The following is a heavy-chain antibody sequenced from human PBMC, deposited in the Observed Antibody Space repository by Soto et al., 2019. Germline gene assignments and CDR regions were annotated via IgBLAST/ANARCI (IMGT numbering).Heavy chain of an antibody. J-gene: IGHJ5*02. D-gene: IGHD2-15*01. CDR2: INAYNGNT. CDR1: GYTFTSYG. CDR3: ARGGPSGGSYYNWFDP. Sequence: ASVKVSCKASGYTFTSYGISWVRQAPGQGLEWMGWINAYNGNTNYAQKLQGRVTMTTDTSTSTAYMELRSLRSDDTAVYYCARGGPSGGSYYNWFDPWGQGTLVTVS. V-gene: IGHV1-18*01.